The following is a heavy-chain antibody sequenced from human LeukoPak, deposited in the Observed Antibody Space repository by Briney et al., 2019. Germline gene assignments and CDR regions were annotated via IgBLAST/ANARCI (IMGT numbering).Heavy chain of an antibody. CDR3: ATDPTTRLRRPTSAYGMDV. CDR2: FDPEDGET. V-gene: IGHV1-24*01. Sequence: ASVKVSCKVSGYTLTELSMHWVRQAPGKGLEWMGGFDPEDGETIYAQKFQGRVTMTEDTSTDTAYMELSSLRSGDTAVYYCATDPTTRLRRPTSAYGMDVWGQGTTVTVSS. CDR1: GYTLTELS. J-gene: IGHJ6*02. D-gene: IGHD4-17*01.